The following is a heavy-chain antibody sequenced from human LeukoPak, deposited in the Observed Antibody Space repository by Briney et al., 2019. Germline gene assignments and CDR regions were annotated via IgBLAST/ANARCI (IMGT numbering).Heavy chain of an antibody. J-gene: IGHJ6*02. CDR2: IYYSGST. CDR1: GGSISSYY. Sequence: SETLSLTCTISGGSISSYYWSWIRQPPGKGLEWIGSIYYSGSTYYNPSLKSRVTISVDTSKNQFSLKLSSVTAADTAVYYCARDLSSKEDGMDVWGQGTTVTVSS. D-gene: IGHD6-13*01. CDR3: ARDLSSKEDGMDV. V-gene: IGHV4-39*07.